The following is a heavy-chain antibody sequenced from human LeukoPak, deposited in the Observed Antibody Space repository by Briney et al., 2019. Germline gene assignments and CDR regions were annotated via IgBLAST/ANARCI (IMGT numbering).Heavy chain of an antibody. CDR3: ARESISSWFDY. D-gene: IGHD6-13*01. CDR1: GYSFSGCY. Sequence: ASVKVSCKASGYSFSGCYMHWVRHAPGQGLEWMGWINPNSGATNYAQNFQGWITMTGDMSISTAYMELSRLRSDDTAVYYCARESISSWFDYWGQGTLVTVSS. J-gene: IGHJ4*02. V-gene: IGHV1-2*04. CDR2: INPNSGAT.